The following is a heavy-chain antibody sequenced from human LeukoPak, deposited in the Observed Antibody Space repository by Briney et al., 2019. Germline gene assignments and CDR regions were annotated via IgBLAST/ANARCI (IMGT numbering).Heavy chain of an antibody. CDR1: GGSISSGDYY. V-gene: IGHV4-30-4*01. CDR3: ARGPYGSGSYY. Sequence: SETLSLTCTVSGGSISSGDYYWSWLRQPPGKGLEWIGYIYYSGTTYYNPSLKSRVTISVDTSKNQFSLKLTSVTAADTAVYYCARGPYGSGSYYWGQGTLVTVSS. J-gene: IGHJ4*02. D-gene: IGHD3-10*01. CDR2: IYYSGTT.